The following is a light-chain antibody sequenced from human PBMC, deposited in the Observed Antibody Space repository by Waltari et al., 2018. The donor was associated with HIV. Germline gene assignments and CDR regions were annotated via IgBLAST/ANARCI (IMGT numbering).Light chain of an antibody. CDR2: LGS. CDR1: QSLMHSIGYNY. Sequence: DIVMTQSPLSLPVTPGEPASISCRSSQSLMHSIGYNYVDWYLQKPGQSPQVLIYLGSNRASGVPDRFSGSVSGTDFTLKIIRVEPEDVGVYYCMQTLQTPWPFRPGTKVET. CDR3: MQTLQTPWP. J-gene: IGKJ1*01. V-gene: IGKV2-28*01.